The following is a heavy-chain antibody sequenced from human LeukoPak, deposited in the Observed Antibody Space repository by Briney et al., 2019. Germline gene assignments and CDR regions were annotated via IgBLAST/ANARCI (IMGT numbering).Heavy chain of an antibody. V-gene: IGHV1-2*02. CDR1: GYTFTGYY. Sequence: GASVKVSCKASGYTFTGYYMHWVRQAPGQGLEWMGWINPNSGGTNYAQKFQGRVTMTRDTSISTAYMELSRLRSDDTAVYYCARYLTLFYDSSGYYFYNWFDPWGQGTLVTVSS. D-gene: IGHD3-22*01. J-gene: IGHJ5*02. CDR3: ARYLTLFYDSSGYYFYNWFDP. CDR2: INPNSGGT.